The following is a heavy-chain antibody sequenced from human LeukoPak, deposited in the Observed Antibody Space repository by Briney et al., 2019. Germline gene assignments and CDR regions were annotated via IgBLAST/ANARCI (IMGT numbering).Heavy chain of an antibody. Sequence: GGSLRLSCEASGFTFSSNSMNWVRQAPGKGLEWVSSISSSSSYIYYADSVKGRFTISRDNAKNSLYLQMNSLRAEDTAVYYCAREFCSGGSCRAAFDIWGQGTMVTVSS. CDR1: GFTFSSNS. J-gene: IGHJ3*02. CDR3: AREFCSGGSCRAAFDI. CDR2: ISSSSSYI. V-gene: IGHV3-21*01. D-gene: IGHD2-15*01.